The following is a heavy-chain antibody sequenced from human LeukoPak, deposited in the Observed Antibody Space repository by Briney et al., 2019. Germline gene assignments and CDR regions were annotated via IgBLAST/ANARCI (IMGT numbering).Heavy chain of an antibody. CDR3: ARDLTAYFDY. D-gene: IGHD3-16*01. J-gene: IGHJ4*02. V-gene: IGHV3-66*01. CDR2: IYSGGST. Sequence: PGGSLRLSCAASGFTVSSNYMSWVRQAPGKGLEWVSVIYSGGSTYYADSVKGRFTISRDNSKKTLYLQMNSLRAGDTAVYYCARDLTAYFDYWGQGTLVTVSS. CDR1: GFTVSSNY.